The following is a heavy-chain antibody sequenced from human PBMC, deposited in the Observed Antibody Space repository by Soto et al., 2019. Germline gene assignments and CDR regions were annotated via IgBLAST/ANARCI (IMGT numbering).Heavy chain of an antibody. Sequence: GSLRLSCAASGFTFSSYTMSWVRQAPGKGLEWVSTISGSGGNAYYADSVKGRFSISRDNSKNTLRLQMNSLRADDTAVYYCAKDGASGSYPPYYYFGMDVWGQGTTVTVSS. CDR3: AKDGASGSYPPYYYFGMDV. CDR1: GFTFSSYT. J-gene: IGHJ6*02. D-gene: IGHD1-26*01. V-gene: IGHV3-23*01. CDR2: ISGSGGNA.